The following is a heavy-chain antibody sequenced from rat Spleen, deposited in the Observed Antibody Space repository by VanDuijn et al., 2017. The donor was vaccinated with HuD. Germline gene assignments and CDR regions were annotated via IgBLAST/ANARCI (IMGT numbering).Heavy chain of an antibody. J-gene: IGHJ2*01. CDR2: ISSGGGDT. CDR3: ATPGFDY. D-gene: IGHD1-4*01. Sequence: EVQLVESGGGLVQPGRSLKLSCAASGFTFSTFPMAWVRQAPKMGLEWVASISSGGGDTYYPDSVKGRFTISRDNAKSTLYLQVDSLRSEDTATYYCATPGFDYWGQGVMVTVSS. V-gene: IGHV5-25*01. CDR1: GFTFSTFP.